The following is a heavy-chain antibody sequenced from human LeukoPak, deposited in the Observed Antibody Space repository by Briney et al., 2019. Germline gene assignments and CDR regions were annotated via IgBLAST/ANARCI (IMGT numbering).Heavy chain of an antibody. V-gene: IGHV4-31*03. CDR3: VRVSFAILTGFS. CDR1: GGSINSGGYY. J-gene: IGHJ5*02. Sequence: PSETLSLTCSVSGGSINSGGYYWNWIRQHPGKGLEWIGYIYNSGSTYYNPSLKGRVDISIDSANNRFSLKLTSVTAADTAVYFCVRVSFAILTGFSWGQGILVTVSS. D-gene: IGHD3-9*01. CDR2: IYNSGST.